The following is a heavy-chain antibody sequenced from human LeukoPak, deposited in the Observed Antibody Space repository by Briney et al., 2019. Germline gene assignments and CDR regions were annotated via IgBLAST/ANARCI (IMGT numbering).Heavy chain of an antibody. CDR2: IYHSGST. D-gene: IGHD3-3*01. CDR3: ARGSGASSDY. Sequence: SETLSLTCTVSGGSISSYYWGWIRQPPGKGLEWIGSIYHSGSTYYNPSLKSRVTISVDTSKNQFSLKLSSVTAADTAVYYCARGSGASSDYWGQGTLVTVSS. CDR1: GGSISSYY. V-gene: IGHV4-38-2*02. J-gene: IGHJ4*02.